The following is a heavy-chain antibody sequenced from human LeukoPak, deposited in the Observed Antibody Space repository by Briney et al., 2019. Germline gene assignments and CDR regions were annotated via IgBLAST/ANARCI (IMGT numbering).Heavy chain of an antibody. CDR1: GFTFSNYN. V-gene: IGHV3-21*01. Sequence: GGSLRLSCAASGFTFSNYNMNWVRQAPGKGLEWVSSISSSSNLIYYADSVKGRFTISRDNAKNSLYLQMNSLRAEDTAVYYCARGDPFDYWGQGTLVTVSS. CDR3: ARGDPFDY. CDR2: ISSSSNLI. J-gene: IGHJ4*02.